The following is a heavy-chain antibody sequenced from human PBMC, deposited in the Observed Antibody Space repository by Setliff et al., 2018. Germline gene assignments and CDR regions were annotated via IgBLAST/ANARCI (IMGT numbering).Heavy chain of an antibody. J-gene: IGHJ4*02. CDR3: ARTRYGLGGRPY. D-gene: IGHD2-15*01. CDR1: GGGSINNYY. V-gene: IGHV4-59*01. CDR2: VHFGGDT. Sequence: SETLSLTCTVSGGGSINNYYWSWVRQSPGKGLEWIGFVHFGGDTNYNPSLKSRVTMSADTSNNQFSLRLSSVTAADTAVYYCARTRYGLGGRPYWGQGTLVTVSS.